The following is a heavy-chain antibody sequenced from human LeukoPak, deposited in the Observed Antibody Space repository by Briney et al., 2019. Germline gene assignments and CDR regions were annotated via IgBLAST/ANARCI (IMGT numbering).Heavy chain of an antibody. Sequence: KPSETLSLTCTVSGGSISSYYWSWIRQPPGKGLEWIGYIYYSGSTNYNPSLKSRVTISVDTSKNQFSLKLSSVTAADTAVYYCARRGPRGFSRTDAFDIWGQGTMVTVSS. J-gene: IGHJ3*02. CDR1: GGSISSYY. V-gene: IGHV4-59*12. CDR2: IYYSGST. D-gene: IGHD3-10*01. CDR3: ARRGPRGFSRTDAFDI.